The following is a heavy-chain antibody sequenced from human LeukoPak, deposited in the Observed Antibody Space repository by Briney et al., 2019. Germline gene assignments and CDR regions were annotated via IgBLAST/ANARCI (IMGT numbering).Heavy chain of an antibody. CDR3: AKEVTMVRGVIGY. D-gene: IGHD3-10*01. V-gene: IGHV3-30*18. CDR1: EFSFSSYG. Sequence: SGRSLRLSCAASEFSFSSYGMHWVRQAPGKGLEWVAVISYDGSNKYYADSVKGRFTISRDNSKNTLYLQMNSLRAEDTAVYYCAKEVTMVRGVIGYWGQGTLVTVSS. CDR2: ISYDGSNK. J-gene: IGHJ4*02.